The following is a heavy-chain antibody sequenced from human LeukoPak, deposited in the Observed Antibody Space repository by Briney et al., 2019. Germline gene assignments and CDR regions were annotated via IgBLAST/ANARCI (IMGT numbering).Heavy chain of an antibody. J-gene: IGHJ4*02. CDR2: IYYSGNT. D-gene: IGHD6-13*01. CDR3: ASSDSWYRFDY. Sequence: PSETLSLTCTVSGDSISGSYYYWGWIRQPPGRGLEWIGTIYYSGNTYYNPSLKSRVTISVDKSGNHFSLKLSSVTAADTAVYYCASSDSWYRFDYWGQGTLVTVPS. V-gene: IGHV4-39*01. CDR1: GDSISGSYYY.